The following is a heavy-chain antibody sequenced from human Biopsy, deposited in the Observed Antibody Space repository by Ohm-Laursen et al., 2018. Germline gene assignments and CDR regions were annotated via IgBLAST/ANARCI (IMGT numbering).Heavy chain of an antibody. V-gene: IGHV1-2*02. D-gene: IGHD6-19*01. Sequence: ASVKVSCNASGFSFTGYYIHWVRQAPGQGLEWMGWISPKSGGTNYAQKFQGNITMTKNTSMSTAYMEMSRLRSDDTAVYYCALQSVAQMKNFDYWGQGTLVNVSS. CDR1: GFSFTGYY. J-gene: IGHJ4*02. CDR2: ISPKSGGT. CDR3: ALQSVAQMKNFDY.